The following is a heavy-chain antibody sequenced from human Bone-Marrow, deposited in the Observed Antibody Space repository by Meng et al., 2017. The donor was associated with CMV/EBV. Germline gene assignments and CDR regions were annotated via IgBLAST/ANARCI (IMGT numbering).Heavy chain of an antibody. V-gene: IGHV4-61*01. CDR2: IHYTGSS. J-gene: IGHJ4*02. CDR1: GGSVTRGNYC. Sequence: GSLRLSCTVSGGSVTRGNYCWNWIRQPPGEGLEWIGWIHYTGSSNYNPSLKSRATITLGTSKNQFSLKVTSVTAADTAVYYCARSTTGPGDYWGQGTLVTVSS. CDR3: ARSTTGPGDY. D-gene: IGHD1-1*01.